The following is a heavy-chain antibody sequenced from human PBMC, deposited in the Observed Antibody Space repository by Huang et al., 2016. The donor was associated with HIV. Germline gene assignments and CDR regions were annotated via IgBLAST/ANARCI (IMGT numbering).Heavy chain of an antibody. J-gene: IGHJ4*01. D-gene: IGHD2-15*01. Sequence: QVQLQESGPGLVKPSETLSLTCSVSGGSISSHYWSWIRQPPGKGLEWIGSIYYSEVSNYSPSLKSRVFISVDTSRNQFALKLSSVTAADTAVYYCARDRRHCSGGSCYYSDYWGHGTLVTVSS. CDR2: IYYSEVS. CDR3: ARDRRHCSGGSCYYSDY. CDR1: GGSISSHY. V-gene: IGHV4-59*11.